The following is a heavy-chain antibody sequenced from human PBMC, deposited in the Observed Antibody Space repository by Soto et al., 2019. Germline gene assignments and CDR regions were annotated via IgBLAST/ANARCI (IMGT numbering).Heavy chain of an antibody. D-gene: IGHD3-22*01. Sequence: EVQLLESGGGLVQPGGSLRLSCAASGFTFSSYAMSWVRQAPGKGLEWVSAISGSGGSTYYADSVKGRFTISRDNSKNPLYLQMNSLRAEDTAVYYCAKWKWLLPDHDYWGQGTLVTVSS. V-gene: IGHV3-23*01. J-gene: IGHJ4*02. CDR3: AKWKWLLPDHDY. CDR1: GFTFSSYA. CDR2: ISGSGGST.